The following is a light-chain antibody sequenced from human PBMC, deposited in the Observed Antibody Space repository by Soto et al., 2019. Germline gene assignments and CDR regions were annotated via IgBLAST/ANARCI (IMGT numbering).Light chain of an antibody. Sequence: QSVLTQPPSASGSPGHPVTISFTGTTSDVGVYNYFSWYQQHPGKAPNLMIDEVNKRPSGVPHRFSGSNSGNTASQNVSGRQADDEADDYCIYYAGRRSFVVVGGGTKLTV. CDR2: EVN. CDR3: IYYAGRRSFVV. V-gene: IGLV2-8*01. CDR1: TSDVGVYNY. J-gene: IGLJ2*01.